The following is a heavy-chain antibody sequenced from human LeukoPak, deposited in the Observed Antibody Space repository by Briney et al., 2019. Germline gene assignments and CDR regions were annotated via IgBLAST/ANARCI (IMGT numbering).Heavy chain of an antibody. V-gene: IGHV4-59*01. CDR2: IYCSGTT. J-gene: IGHJ6*02. CDR1: GGSIGSYY. D-gene: IGHD4-17*01. CDR3: WREDPQTTVPEGLEV. Sequence: SETLSLTCAVSGGSIGSYYWSWLRQPPGRGLEWIGYIYCSGTTNYNPSLKSRVTISVDTSKNQFSLKLTSVTAADMAVYYCWREDPQTTVPEGLEVWGQGTTVTVS.